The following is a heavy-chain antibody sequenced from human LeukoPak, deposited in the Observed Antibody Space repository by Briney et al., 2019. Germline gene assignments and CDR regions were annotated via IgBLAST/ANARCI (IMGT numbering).Heavy chain of an antibody. D-gene: IGHD5-18*01. CDR3: ARDGGYSYGLFDY. Sequence: SQTLSLTCTVSGGSISSGDYYWSWIRQPPGKGLEWIGYIYYSGSTYYNPSLKSRVTISVDTSKNQFSLKLSSVTAADAAVYYCARDGGYSYGLFDYWGQGTLVTVSS. V-gene: IGHV4-30-4*08. CDR2: IYYSGST. CDR1: GGSISSGDYY. J-gene: IGHJ4*02.